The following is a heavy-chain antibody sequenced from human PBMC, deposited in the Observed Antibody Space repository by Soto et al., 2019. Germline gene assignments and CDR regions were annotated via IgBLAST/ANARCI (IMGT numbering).Heavy chain of an antibody. J-gene: IGHJ4*02. V-gene: IGHV3-30-3*01. CDR1: GFTFSSYA. CDR2: ISYDGSNK. D-gene: IGHD3-10*01. CDR3: ARPDCSSTSCYSYYYGSGNYYSFRY. Sequence: GRSLRLSCAASGFTFSSYAMHWVRQAPGKGLEWVAVISYDGSNKYYADYVKGRFTISRDNSKNTLYLKMNSLRAEDTTVYYCARPDCSSTSCYSYYYGSGNYYSFRYWGQGTLVTVSS.